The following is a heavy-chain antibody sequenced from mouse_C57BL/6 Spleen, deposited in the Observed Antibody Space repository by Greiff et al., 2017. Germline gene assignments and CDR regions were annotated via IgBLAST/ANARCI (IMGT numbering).Heavy chain of an antibody. V-gene: IGHV1-42*01. D-gene: IGHD1-1*02. CDR3: ARYGMGGYWYFDV. CDR1: GYSFTGYY. J-gene: IGHJ1*03. CDR2: INPRTGGT. Sequence: DVQLQESGPALVKPGASVKISCQASGYSFTGYYLNWVKQSPEKSLEWIGEINPRTGGTTYNQKFKAKGTLTVDKSSSTAYMQLKSLTAEDSAVYYCARYGMGGYWYFDVRGTGTTVTGSS.